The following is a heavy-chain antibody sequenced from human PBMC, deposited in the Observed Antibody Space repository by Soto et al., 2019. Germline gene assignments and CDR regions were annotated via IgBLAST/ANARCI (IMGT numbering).Heavy chain of an antibody. CDR3: ARHGSVAAAGHPHYYYYYGMDV. CDR2: IYPGDSDT. Sequence: GELLKNSSRGSGGRFASYWSGWVRKMTGKGLEWMGIIYPGDSDTRYSPSFQGQVTISADKSISTAYLQWSSLKASDTAMYYCARHGSVAAAGHPHYYYYYGMDVWCQGTTVTVS. V-gene: IGHV5-51*01. CDR1: GGRFASYW. D-gene: IGHD6-13*01. J-gene: IGHJ6*02.